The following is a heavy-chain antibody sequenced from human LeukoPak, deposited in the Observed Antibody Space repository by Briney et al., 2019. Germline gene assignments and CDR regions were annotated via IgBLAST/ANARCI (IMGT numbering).Heavy chain of an antibody. Sequence: ASVKVSCKASGYTFTSYDINWVRQATGQGLEWVGWMNPNRGNTGYAQKFQGRVTITRNTSISTAYMELSSLRSEDTAVYYCARAVRITIFGVVITYYFDYWGQGTLVTVSS. CDR1: GYTFTSYD. D-gene: IGHD3-3*01. CDR2: MNPNRGNT. J-gene: IGHJ4*02. CDR3: ARAVRITIFGVVITYYFDY. V-gene: IGHV1-8*03.